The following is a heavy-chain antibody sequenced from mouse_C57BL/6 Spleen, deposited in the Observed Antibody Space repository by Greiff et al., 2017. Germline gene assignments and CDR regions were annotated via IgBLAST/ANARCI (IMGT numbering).Heavy chain of an antibody. Sequence: EVQVVESGGGLVKPGGSLKLSCAASGFTFSDYGMHWVRQAPEKGLEWVAYISSGSSTIYYADTVKGRFTISSDNAKNTLFLQMTSLRSEDTAMYYCATNYYGSSYWFAYWGQGTLVTVSA. CDR2: ISSGSSTI. J-gene: IGHJ3*01. V-gene: IGHV5-17*01. D-gene: IGHD1-1*01. CDR1: GFTFSDYG. CDR3: ATNYYGSSYWFAY.